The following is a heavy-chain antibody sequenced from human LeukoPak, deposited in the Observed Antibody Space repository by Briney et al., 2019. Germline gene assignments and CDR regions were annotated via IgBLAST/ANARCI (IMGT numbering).Heavy chain of an antibody. D-gene: IGHD5-18*01. Sequence: GGSLRLSCAASGFTFDDYAMHWVRHTPGKGLELVSGINWHRGSIGYADSVKGRFTISRDNARNSLYLQMSSLRVDDTAVYYCARGGLDGWIHLWPSSHFDYWGQGTLVTVSS. CDR3: ARGGLDGWIHLWPSSHFDY. J-gene: IGHJ4*02. V-gene: IGHV3-9*01. CDR2: INWHRGSI. CDR1: GFTFDDYA.